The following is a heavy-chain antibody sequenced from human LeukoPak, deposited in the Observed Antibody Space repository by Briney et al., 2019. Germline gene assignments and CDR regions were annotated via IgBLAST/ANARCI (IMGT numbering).Heavy chain of an antibody. Sequence: SETLSLTCTVSGGSISSYYWSWIRQPPGKGLEWIGYIYYSGSTNYNPSLKSRVTISVDTSKNQFSLKLSSVTAADTAVYYCASLYGSGRRLDPWGQGTLVTVSS. D-gene: IGHD3-10*01. CDR3: ASLYGSGRRLDP. V-gene: IGHV4-59*01. CDR2: IYYSGST. J-gene: IGHJ5*02. CDR1: GGSISSYY.